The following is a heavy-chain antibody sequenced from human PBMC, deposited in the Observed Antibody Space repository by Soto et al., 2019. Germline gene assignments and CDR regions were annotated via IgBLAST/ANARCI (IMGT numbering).Heavy chain of an antibody. D-gene: IGHD2-2*01. V-gene: IGHV4-34*01. Sequence: QVQLQQWGAGLLKPSETLSLTCAVYGGSFSGYYWSWIRQPPGKGLEWIGEINHSGSTNYNPSLKRRVTISVDTSKNQFSLKLSSVTAADTAVYYCARSYCSSTSCYRWGMDVWGQGTTVTVSS. J-gene: IGHJ6*02. CDR1: GGSFSGYY. CDR3: ARSYCSSTSCYRWGMDV. CDR2: INHSGST.